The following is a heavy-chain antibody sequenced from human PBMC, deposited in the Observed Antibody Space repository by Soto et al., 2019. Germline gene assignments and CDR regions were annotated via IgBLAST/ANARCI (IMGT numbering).Heavy chain of an antibody. J-gene: IGHJ4*02. D-gene: IGHD6-6*01. Sequence: QLQLQESGSGLVKPSQTLSLTCAVSGGSISSGGYSWSWIRQPPGKGLEWIGYIYHSGSTYYNPSLNSRFTISVDRSKNQSSLKLSSVTAADTAVYYCAGGIAARPLGYWGQGTLVTVSS. CDR1: GGSISSGGYS. CDR3: AGGIAARPLGY. CDR2: IYHSGST. V-gene: IGHV4-30-2*01.